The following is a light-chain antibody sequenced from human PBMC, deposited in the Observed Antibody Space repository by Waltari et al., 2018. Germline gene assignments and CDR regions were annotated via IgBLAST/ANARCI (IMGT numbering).Light chain of an antibody. Sequence: ETVLTQSPATLSVSPGEGATLSCRASQYIGVNLAWFQQRPGQAPRLLVYAASTMAPSIPARFSGRGSGTEFTLTISSLQSEDSAVYYCQQYHKGPPYTCGQGTKVEIK. CDR1: QYIGVN. V-gene: IGKV3-15*01. CDR3: QQYHKGPPYT. J-gene: IGKJ2*01. CDR2: AAS.